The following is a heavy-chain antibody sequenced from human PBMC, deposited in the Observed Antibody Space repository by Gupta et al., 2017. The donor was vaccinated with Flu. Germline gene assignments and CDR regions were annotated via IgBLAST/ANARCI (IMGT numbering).Heavy chain of an antibody. CDR2: IPASNAPK. D-gene: IGHD2-15*01. CDR3: AGDIGGDCSRGNCYQRTDL. V-gene: IGHV3-23*01. J-gene: IGHJ4*02. Sequence: KGVDWVLLIPASNAPKYYEDPVKGRFTISKDNSKNTLHLQMDKLGAEDTAIYYGAGDIGGDCSRGNCYQRTDLWGQGTLVTVSS.